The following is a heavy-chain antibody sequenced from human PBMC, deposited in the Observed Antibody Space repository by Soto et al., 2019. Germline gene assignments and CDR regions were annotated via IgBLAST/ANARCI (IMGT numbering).Heavy chain of an antibody. D-gene: IGHD6-19*01. CDR2: ISSSSSYI. CDR3: ARGTAVACHY. J-gene: IGHJ4*02. Sequence: PVGSLRLSCAASGFTFSSYSMNWIRQAPGKGLEWVSSISSSSSYIYYADSVEGRFTISRDNAKNSLYLQMNSLRAEDTAVYYCARGTAVACHYWGQGTLVTVSS. CDR1: GFTFSSYS. V-gene: IGHV3-21*01.